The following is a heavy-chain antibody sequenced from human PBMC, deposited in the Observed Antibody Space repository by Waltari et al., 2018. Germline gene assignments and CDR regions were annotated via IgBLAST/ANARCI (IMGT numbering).Heavy chain of an antibody. CDR1: GFTFDDYA. Sequence: EVQLVESGGGLVQPGRSLRLSCAASGFTFDDYAMHWVRQAPGKGLEWVSGISWNSGSIGYADSVKGRFTISRDNAKNSLYLQMNSLRAEDTALYYCAKDWLLDFWSGTYFDYWGQGTLVTVSS. V-gene: IGHV3-9*01. CDR3: AKDWLLDFWSGTYFDY. J-gene: IGHJ4*02. D-gene: IGHD3-3*01. CDR2: ISWNSGSI.